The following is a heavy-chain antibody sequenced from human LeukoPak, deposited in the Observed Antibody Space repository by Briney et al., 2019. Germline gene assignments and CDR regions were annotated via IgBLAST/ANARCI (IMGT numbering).Heavy chain of an antibody. CDR3: ARDQASWFDP. Sequence: ASVNVSCKASEGTFSSYAISWVRQAPGQGLEWMGWISGYGNTYYAQKFQGRVTMTTDTSTNTAYTELRSLRSDDTAVYFCARDQASWFDPWGQGTLVTVSS. V-gene: IGHV1-18*01. J-gene: IGHJ5*02. CDR1: EGTFSSYA. CDR2: ISGYGNT.